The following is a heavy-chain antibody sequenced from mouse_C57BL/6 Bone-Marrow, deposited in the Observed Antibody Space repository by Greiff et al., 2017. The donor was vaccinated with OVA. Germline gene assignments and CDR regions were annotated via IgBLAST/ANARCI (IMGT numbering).Heavy chain of an antibody. CDR1: GFTFKNSY. J-gene: IGHJ2*01. CDR3: ARRAGNYAIDY. V-gene: IGHV14-3*01. CDR2: IDPANGNT. Sequence: DVKLVESVAELVRPGASVKLSCTASGFTFKNSYMHWVKQRPEQGLEWIGRIDPANGNTKYAPKFQGKATITADTTSNTAYLQLSSLTSEDTAIAYCARRAGNYAIDYWGQGTTLTVSS. D-gene: IGHD2-1*01.